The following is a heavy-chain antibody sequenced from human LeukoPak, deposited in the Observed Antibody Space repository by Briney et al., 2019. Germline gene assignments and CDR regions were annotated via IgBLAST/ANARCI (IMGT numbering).Heavy chain of an antibody. CDR3: AKKGATTGDFDY. CDR2: ISGSGGDT. Sequence: GGSLRLSCAASGFTFSNFLMTWVRQAPGKGPEWVSAISGSGGDTYYADSVKGRFTISRDNSKNTLYLQMNSLRTEDTAVYYCAKKGATTGDFDYWGQGTLVTVSS. J-gene: IGHJ4*02. CDR1: GFTFSNFL. D-gene: IGHD1-26*01. V-gene: IGHV3-23*01.